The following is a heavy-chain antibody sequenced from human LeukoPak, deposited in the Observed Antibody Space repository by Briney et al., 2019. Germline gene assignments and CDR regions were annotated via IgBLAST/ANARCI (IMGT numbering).Heavy chain of an antibody. J-gene: IGHJ4*02. CDR2: INHSGST. CDR1: GVSFSGYY. V-gene: IGHV4-34*01. D-gene: IGHD4-17*01. CDR3: ARAPPQGYGDYADDY. Sequence: SETLSLTCAVYGVSFSGYYWSWLRQPPGKGLEWLGEINHSGSTNYNPSLKSRVTISVDTSKNQFSLKLSSVTAADTAVYYCARAPPQGYGDYADDYWGQGTLVTVSS.